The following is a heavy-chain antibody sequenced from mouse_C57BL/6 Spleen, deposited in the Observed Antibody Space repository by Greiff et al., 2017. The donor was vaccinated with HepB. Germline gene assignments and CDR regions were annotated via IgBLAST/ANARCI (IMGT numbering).Heavy chain of an antibody. CDR2: INPSNGGT. CDR1: GYTFTSYW. D-gene: IGHD3-2*02. J-gene: IGHJ3*01. V-gene: IGHV1-53*01. Sequence: QVQLQQPGTELVKPGASVKLSCKASGYTFTSYWMHWVKQRPGQGLEWIGNINPSNGGTNYNQKFKDKATLTVDKSSSTAYMQLSSLTSEDSAVYYCARTAQATGAWFAYWGKGTLVTVSA. CDR3: ARTAQATGAWFAY.